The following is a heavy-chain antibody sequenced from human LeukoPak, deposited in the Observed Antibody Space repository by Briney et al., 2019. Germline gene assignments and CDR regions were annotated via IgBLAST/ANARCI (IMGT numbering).Heavy chain of an antibody. CDR2: IYTSGST. CDR3: ARDFLEAEGRTEDYFDY. J-gene: IGHJ4*02. Sequence: SETLSLTCTVSGGSISSYYWSWIRQPAGKGLEWIGRIYTSGSTNYNPSLKSRVTMSVDTSKNQFSLKLSSVTAADTAVYYCARDFLEAEGRTEDYFDYWGQGTLVIVSS. CDR1: GGSISSYY. V-gene: IGHV4-4*07. D-gene: IGHD2-2*01.